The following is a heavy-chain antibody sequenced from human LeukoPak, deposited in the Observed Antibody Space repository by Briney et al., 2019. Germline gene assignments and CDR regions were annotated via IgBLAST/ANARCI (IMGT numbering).Heavy chain of an antibody. Sequence: PGGSLRLSCAASGFTFSSYAMSWVRQAPGKGLEWVSYISSTSSTIYYADSVKGRFTISRDNAENSVYLQMNSLRAEDTAVYYCARKGSGYSYGYPYWGQGTLVTVSS. V-gene: IGHV3-48*01. J-gene: IGHJ4*02. D-gene: IGHD5-18*01. CDR2: ISSTSSTI. CDR1: GFTFSSYA. CDR3: ARKGSGYSYGYPY.